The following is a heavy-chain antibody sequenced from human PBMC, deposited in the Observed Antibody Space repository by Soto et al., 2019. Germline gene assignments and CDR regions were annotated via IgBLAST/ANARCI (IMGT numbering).Heavy chain of an antibody. CDR3: AREHSGYDHYLDY. J-gene: IGHJ4*02. CDR1: GFTFSDHY. Sequence: GGSLRLSCAASGFTFSDHYMDWVRQAPGKGLEWVGRTRNKANSYTTEYAASVKGRFTISRDDSKNSLYLQMNSLKTEDTAVYYCAREHSGYDHYLDYWGQGTLVTVSS. V-gene: IGHV3-72*01. CDR2: TRNKANSYTT. D-gene: IGHD5-12*01.